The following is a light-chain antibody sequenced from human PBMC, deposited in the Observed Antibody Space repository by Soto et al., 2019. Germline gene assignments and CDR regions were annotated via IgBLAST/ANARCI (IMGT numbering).Light chain of an antibody. V-gene: IGKV1-39*01. Sequence: DLQMTQSPSSLPASVGDRVTITCRASQSISVYLNWYQQRPGKAPKLLISGATSLQSGVSSRFSGSGSGTDFTLTISSLQPEDFATYYCQQSYSTLLTFGGGTKVEIK. CDR3: QQSYSTLLT. CDR1: QSISVY. CDR2: GAT. J-gene: IGKJ4*01.